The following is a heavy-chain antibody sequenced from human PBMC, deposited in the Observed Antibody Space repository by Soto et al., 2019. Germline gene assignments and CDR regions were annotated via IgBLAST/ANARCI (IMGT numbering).Heavy chain of an antibody. J-gene: IGHJ4*02. D-gene: IGHD2-2*01. Sequence: QVQLVQSGAEVKKPGSSVKVSCKASGGTFSSYTISWVRQAPGQGLEWMGRIIPILGIANYAQKFQGRVTITADNGASEADMELSSLRSEEKAVDYCAYSDLEKATSTRPWGQGTLVTVSS. CDR1: GGTFSSYT. CDR2: IIPILGIA. V-gene: IGHV1-69*02. CDR3: AYSDLEKATSTRP.